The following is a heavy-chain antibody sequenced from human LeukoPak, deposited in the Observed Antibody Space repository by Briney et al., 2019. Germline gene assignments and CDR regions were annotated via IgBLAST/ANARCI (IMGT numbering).Heavy chain of an antibody. V-gene: IGHV3-73*01. J-gene: IGHJ5*02. CDR1: GFTFSGSA. Sequence: GGSLKLSCAASGFTFSGSAIHWVRQSSGKGLEWGGQIDKKDKGYATATAYAASVKGRFTISRDDSINTAYLQMKSLKTEDTALYYCTRDSGTYNWFDPWGQGTLVTVSS. CDR2: IDKKDKGYATAT. CDR3: TRDSGTYNWFDP. D-gene: IGHD1-26*01.